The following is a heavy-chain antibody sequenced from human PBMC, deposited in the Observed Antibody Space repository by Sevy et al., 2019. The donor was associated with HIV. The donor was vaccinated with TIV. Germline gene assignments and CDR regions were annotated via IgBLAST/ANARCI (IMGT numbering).Heavy chain of an antibody. V-gene: IGHV3-15*07. Sequence: GGSLRLSCAASGFTFSNAWMNWVRQAPGKGLEWVGRIKSKTDGGTTDYAAPVKGRFTIPRDDSKNKLYLQMNSLKTEDTAVYYCTTAGRITMVRGVIITIYPYYYYGMDVWGQGTTVTVSS. CDR2: IKSKTDGGTT. D-gene: IGHD3-10*01. J-gene: IGHJ6*02. CDR3: TTAGRITMVRGVIITIYPYYYYGMDV. CDR1: GFTFSNAW.